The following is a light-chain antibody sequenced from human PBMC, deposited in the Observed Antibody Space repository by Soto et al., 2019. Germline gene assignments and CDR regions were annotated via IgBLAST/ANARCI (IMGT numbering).Light chain of an antibody. V-gene: IGLV2-23*01. Sequence: QSALTQPASVSGSPGQSLTISCTGSSTDVGNSKFVSWYQLHPGQAPKLMIYEGTKRPSGTSNRFSGSYSGNTASLTIYGLQTEDEADYYCCSHAGTYTLVFGGGTKLTVL. CDR2: EGT. CDR1: STDVGNSKF. J-gene: IGLJ3*02. CDR3: CSHAGTYTLV.